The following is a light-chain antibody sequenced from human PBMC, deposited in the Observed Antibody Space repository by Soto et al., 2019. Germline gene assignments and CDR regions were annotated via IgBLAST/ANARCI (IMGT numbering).Light chain of an antibody. Sequence: DIQMTQSPSTLSGSVGDRVTITCRASQTISSWLAWYQQKPGKAPKLLIYKASTLKSGVPSRFSGSRSGTDFTLTISSLQPEDFATYYCQQSYSRMTFGQGTKVDI. CDR3: QQSYSRMT. J-gene: IGKJ1*01. CDR2: KAS. CDR1: QTISSW. V-gene: IGKV1-5*03.